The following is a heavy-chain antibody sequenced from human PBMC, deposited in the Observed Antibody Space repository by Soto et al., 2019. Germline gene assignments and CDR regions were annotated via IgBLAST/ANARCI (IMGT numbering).Heavy chain of an antibody. Sequence: GASVKVSCKASKYSFTTYGVSWVRHAPGQGLEWMGWISPYSENTNYARKFQDRVTLTTDTSTNTAYMELKSLRYDDTAVYFCARDSYFDNSGYYYDSWGQGTLVTVSS. CDR1: KYSFTTYG. CDR3: ARDSYFDNSGYYYDS. J-gene: IGHJ5*01. CDR2: ISPYSENT. D-gene: IGHD3-22*01. V-gene: IGHV1-18*04.